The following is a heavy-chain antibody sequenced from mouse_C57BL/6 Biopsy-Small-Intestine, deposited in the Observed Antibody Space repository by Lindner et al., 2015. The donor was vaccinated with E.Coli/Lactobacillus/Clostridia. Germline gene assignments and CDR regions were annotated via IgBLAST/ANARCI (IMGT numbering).Heavy chain of an antibody. J-gene: IGHJ1*03. V-gene: IGHV1-82*01. CDR2: IYPGDGDT. CDR1: GYAFSSSW. D-gene: IGHD2-2*01. CDR3: ARNGYYWYFDV. Sequence: VQLQESGPELVKPGASVKISCKASGYAFSSSWMNWVKQRPGKGLEWIGRIYPGDGDTNYNGKFKGKATLTADKSSSTAYMQLSSLTSEDSAVYFCARNGYYWYFDVWGTGTTVTVSS.